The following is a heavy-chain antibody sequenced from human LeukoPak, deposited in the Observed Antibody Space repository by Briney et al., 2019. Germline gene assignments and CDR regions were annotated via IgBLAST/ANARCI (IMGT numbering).Heavy chain of an antibody. Sequence: GGSLRLSCSASGFTFSRYAMHWVRQAPGKGLEYVSAISTNGGSTYYADSVKGRFTISRDNSKNTLYLQMSSLRAEDTAVYYCVKDGSGSYYTYYFDYWGQGTLVTVSS. CDR3: VKDGSGSYYTYYFDY. CDR2: ISTNGGST. CDR1: GFTFSRYA. D-gene: IGHD3-10*01. V-gene: IGHV3-64D*06. J-gene: IGHJ4*02.